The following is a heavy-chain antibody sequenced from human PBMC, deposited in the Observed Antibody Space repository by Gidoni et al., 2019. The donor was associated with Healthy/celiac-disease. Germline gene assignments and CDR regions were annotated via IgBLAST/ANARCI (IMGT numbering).Heavy chain of an antibody. J-gene: IGHJ4*02. CDR1: GFTFSSYS. CDR3: ARDPHRRSTPRPVDY. D-gene: IGHD3-16*02. V-gene: IGHV3-21*01. CDR2: ISSSSSYI. Sequence: EVQLVESGGGLVKPGGSLRLSCAASGFTFSSYSMNWVRQAPGKGLEWASSISSSSSYIYYADSVKGRFTIYRDNAKNSLYLQMNSLRAEDTAVYYCARDPHRRSTPRPVDYWGQGTLVTVSS.